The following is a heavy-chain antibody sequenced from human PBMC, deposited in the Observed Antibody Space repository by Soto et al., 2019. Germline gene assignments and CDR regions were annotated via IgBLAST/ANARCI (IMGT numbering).Heavy chain of an antibody. CDR1: GFSLSTSGVG. CDR3: AHIRIAAAGTWFDY. V-gene: IGHV2-5*02. J-gene: IGHJ4*02. CDR2: IYWDDDK. Sequence: QITLKESGPTLVKPTQTLTLTCTFSGFSLSTSGVGVGWIRQPPGKALEWLALIYWDDDKRYSPSLKSRLTITKDTSKDQGVLTMTNMDPVDTATYYCAHIRIAAAGTWFDYWGQGTLVTVSS. D-gene: IGHD6-13*01.